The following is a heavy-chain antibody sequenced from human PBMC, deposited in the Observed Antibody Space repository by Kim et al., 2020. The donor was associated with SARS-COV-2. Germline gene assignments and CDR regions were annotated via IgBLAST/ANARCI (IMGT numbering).Heavy chain of an antibody. J-gene: IGHJ4*02. CDR1: GGSISSSSYY. D-gene: IGHD2-15*01. V-gene: IGHV4-39*01. CDR3: ASVASCSGGSCYDGY. Sequence: SETLSLTCTVSGGSISSSSYYWGWIRQPPGKGLEWIGSIYYSGSTYYNPSLKSRVTISVDTSKNQFSLKLSSVTAADTAVYYCASVASCSGGSCYDGYWGQGTLVTVSS. CDR2: IYYSGST.